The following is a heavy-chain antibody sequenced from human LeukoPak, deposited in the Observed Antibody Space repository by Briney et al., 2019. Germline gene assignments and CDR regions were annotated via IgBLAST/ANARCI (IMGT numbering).Heavy chain of an antibody. CDR2: IQTDGSDK. J-gene: IGHJ4*02. V-gene: IGHV3-33*01. Sequence: GGSLRLSCAASGFPFSSYVMHWVRQAPGKGLEWVAIIQTDGSDKYYADSVKGRFTISRDNSKNTLYLQLNSLRAEDTAVYYCARSYGDATFDYWGQGTLDTVSS. CDR3: ARSYGDATFDY. CDR1: GFPFSSYV. D-gene: IGHD4-17*01.